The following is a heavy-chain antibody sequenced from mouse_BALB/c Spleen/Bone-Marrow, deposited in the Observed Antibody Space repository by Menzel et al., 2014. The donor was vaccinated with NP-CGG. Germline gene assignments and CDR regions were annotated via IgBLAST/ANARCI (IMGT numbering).Heavy chain of an antibody. CDR3: TSMITRGYYFDY. D-gene: IGHD2-4*01. V-gene: IGHV5-6-4*01. CDR1: GFTFSSYT. CDR2: ISSGGSYT. Sequence: EVKVEESGGGLVKPGGSLKLSCAASGFTFSSYTMSCVRQTPEKRLEWVATISSGGSYTYYPDSVKGRFTISRDNAKNTLYLQMSSLKSEDTAMYYCTSMITRGYYFDYWGQGTTLTVSS. J-gene: IGHJ2*01.